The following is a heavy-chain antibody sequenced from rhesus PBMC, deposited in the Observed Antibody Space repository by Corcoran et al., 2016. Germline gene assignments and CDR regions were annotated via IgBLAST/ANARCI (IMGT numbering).Heavy chain of an antibody. CDR2: IHGASTST. Sequence: QVQRQESGPGVMKPSETLSLTCAASGGSISDSYCGTWIRQPPGKGLEWMGYIHGASTSTNYNPSLKSRVTISKDTSKNEFSLKLSSVTAADTAVYYCARSFISAGALDSWGQGVLVTVSS. J-gene: IGHJ4*01. V-gene: IGHV4S10*01. D-gene: IGHD6-31*01. CDR1: GGSISDSYC. CDR3: ARSFISAGALDS.